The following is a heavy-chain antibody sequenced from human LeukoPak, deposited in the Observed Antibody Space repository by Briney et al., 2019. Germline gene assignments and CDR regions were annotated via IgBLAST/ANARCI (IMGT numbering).Heavy chain of an antibody. CDR2: INDDGSER. J-gene: IGHJ3*02. V-gene: IGHV3-7*01. Sequence: PGGSLRLSCAASGFTFRSYWMSWVRQAPGKGLEWVANINDDGSERVYVDSVKGRFTISRDNAKNSLSLQMNSLRVEDTAIFYCARFGYRGAIDIWGQGTMVTVS. D-gene: IGHD6-25*01. CDR1: GFTFRSYW. CDR3: ARFGYRGAIDI.